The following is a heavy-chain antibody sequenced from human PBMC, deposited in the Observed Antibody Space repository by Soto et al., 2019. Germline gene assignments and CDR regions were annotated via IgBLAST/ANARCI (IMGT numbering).Heavy chain of an antibody. J-gene: IGHJ5*02. V-gene: IGHV4-30-4*01. CDR3: ASSGYCTNGVCYTLIDP. Sequence: PSETLSLTCTVSGGSISSGDYYWSWIRQPPGKGLEWIGYIYYSGSTYYNPSLKSRVTISVDTSKNQFSLKLSSVTAADTAVYYCASSGYCTNGVCYTLIDPWGQGTLVTVSS. D-gene: IGHD2-8*01. CDR2: IYYSGST. CDR1: GGSISSGDYY.